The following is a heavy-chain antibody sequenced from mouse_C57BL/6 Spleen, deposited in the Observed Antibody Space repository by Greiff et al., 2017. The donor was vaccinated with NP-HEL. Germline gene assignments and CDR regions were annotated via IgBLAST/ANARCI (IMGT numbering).Heavy chain of an antibody. D-gene: IGHD6-1*01. J-gene: IGHJ2*01. V-gene: IGHV1-82*01. Sequence: QVQLQQSGPELVKPGASVKISCKASGYAFSSSWMNWVKQRPGKGLEWIGRIYPGDGDTNYNGKFKGKATLTADQSSSTAYMHLSSLTSEDSAVYFCARPLGDGNYWGQGTTLTVSS. CDR1: GYAFSSSW. CDR2: IYPGDGDT. CDR3: ARPLGDGNY.